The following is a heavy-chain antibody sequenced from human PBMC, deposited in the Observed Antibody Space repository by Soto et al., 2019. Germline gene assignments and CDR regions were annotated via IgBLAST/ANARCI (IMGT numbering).Heavy chain of an antibody. CDR2: IYYSGST. Sequence: QVQLQESGPGLVKPSQTLSLTCTVSGGSISSGDYYWSWIRQHPGKGLEWIGYIYYSGSTYYNSSLKSRXTIXVXQSKNQFSLKLSSVTAADTAVYYCATYNYGPYYFDYWGQGTLVTVSS. V-gene: IGHV4-31*03. D-gene: IGHD5-18*01. CDR3: ATYNYGPYYFDY. CDR1: GGSISSGDYY. J-gene: IGHJ4*02.